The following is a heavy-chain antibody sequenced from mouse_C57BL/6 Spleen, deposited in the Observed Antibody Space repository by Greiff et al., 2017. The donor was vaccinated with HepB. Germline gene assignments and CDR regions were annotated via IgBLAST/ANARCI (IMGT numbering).Heavy chain of an antibody. CDR3: ARSYGIYAMDY. D-gene: IGHD2-1*01. CDR1: GYAFSSSW. Sequence: VQLQQSGPELVKPGASVKISCKASGYAFSSSWMNWVKQRPGKGLEWIRRIYPGDGDTNYNGKFKGKATLTADKSSSTAYMQLSSLTSEDSAVYFCARSYGIYAMDYWGQGTSVTVSS. J-gene: IGHJ4*01. V-gene: IGHV1-82*01. CDR2: IYPGDGDT.